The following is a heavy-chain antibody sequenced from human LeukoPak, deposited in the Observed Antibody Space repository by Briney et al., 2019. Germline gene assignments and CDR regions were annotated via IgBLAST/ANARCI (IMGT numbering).Heavy chain of an antibody. CDR1: GGSFSDHY. CDR3: ARGRTGAAALDF. CDR2: STHSGST. Sequence: SETLSLTCAVYGGSFSDHYWTWIRQTPGKWLEWIGESTHSGSTNYNPSLKSRVTISVDTSKNQFSLRLTSMTAADTAVYYCARGRTGAAALDFWGPGTLVTVSS. J-gene: IGHJ4*02. V-gene: IGHV4-34*01. D-gene: IGHD2-15*01.